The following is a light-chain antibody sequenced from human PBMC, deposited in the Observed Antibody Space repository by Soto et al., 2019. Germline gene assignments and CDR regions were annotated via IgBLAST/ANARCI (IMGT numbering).Light chain of an antibody. CDR3: QQYNSYSWT. Sequence: DIQMTQSPSTLSASVGDRVTITGRASQRISSWLSWYQQKPGKVPKLLIYKASSLESGVTSRFSGSGSGTEFTLTISSLQPDAFATYYCQQYNSYSWTFGQGTKVAIK. J-gene: IGKJ1*01. V-gene: IGKV1-5*03. CDR1: QRISSW. CDR2: KAS.